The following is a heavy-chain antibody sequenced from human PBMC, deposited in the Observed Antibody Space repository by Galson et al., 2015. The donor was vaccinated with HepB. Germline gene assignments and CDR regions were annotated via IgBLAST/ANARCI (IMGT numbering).Heavy chain of an antibody. CDR2: ISGSGGST. CDR3: AKDTDYGESGDWRYYGMDV. CDR1: GFTFSSYA. J-gene: IGHJ6*02. Sequence: SLRLSCAASGFTFSSYAMSWVRQAPGKGLEWVSAISGSGGSTYYADSVKGRFTISRDNSKNTLYLQMNSLRAEDTAVYYCAKDTDYGESGDWRYYGMDVWGQGTTVTVSS. D-gene: IGHD4-17*01. V-gene: IGHV3-23*01.